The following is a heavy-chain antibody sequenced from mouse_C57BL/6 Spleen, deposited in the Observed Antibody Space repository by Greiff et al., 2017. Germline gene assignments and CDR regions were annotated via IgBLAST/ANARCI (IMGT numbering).Heavy chain of an antibody. CDR1: GYTFTSYW. V-gene: IGHV1-64*01. CDR2: IHPNSGST. J-gene: IGHJ2*01. D-gene: IGHD1-1*01. CDR3: ARWDYYGSSIFDY. Sequence: QVQLQQPGAELVKPGASVKLSCKASGYTFTSYWMHWVKQRPGQGLEWIGMIHPNSGSTNYNEKFKSKATLTVDKSSSTAYMQLSSLTSEDSAVYYCARWDYYGSSIFDYWGQGTTLTVSS.